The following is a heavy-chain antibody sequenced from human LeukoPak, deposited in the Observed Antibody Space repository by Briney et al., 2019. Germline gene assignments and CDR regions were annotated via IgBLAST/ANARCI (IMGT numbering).Heavy chain of an antibody. J-gene: IGHJ5*02. V-gene: IGHV4-34*01. CDR2: INHSGST. CDR3: ARGGQAYCSGGSCYSSENWFDP. D-gene: IGHD2-15*01. Sequence: SETLSLTCAVYGGSFSGYYWSWIRQPPGKELEWIGEINHSGSTNYNPSLKSRVTISVDTSKNQFSLKLSSVTAADTAVYYCARGGQAYCSGGSCYSSENWFDPWGQGTLVTVSS. CDR1: GGSFSGYY.